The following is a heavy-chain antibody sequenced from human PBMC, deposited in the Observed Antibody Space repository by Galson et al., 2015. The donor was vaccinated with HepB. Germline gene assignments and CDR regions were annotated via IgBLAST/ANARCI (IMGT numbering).Heavy chain of an antibody. D-gene: IGHD2-8*01. CDR3: ARGFCIDGVCSQSPFDY. Sequence: QSGAEVKKPGESLKISCKGFGYNFATYWIAWVRQMPGKGLEWMGIICPGDSDTRYSPSFQGQVTISADKSIRTAYLQWSSLEASDTAIYYCARGFCIDGVCSQSPFDYWGQGALVTVSS. J-gene: IGHJ4*02. V-gene: IGHV5-51*01. CDR1: GYNFATYW. CDR2: ICPGDSDT.